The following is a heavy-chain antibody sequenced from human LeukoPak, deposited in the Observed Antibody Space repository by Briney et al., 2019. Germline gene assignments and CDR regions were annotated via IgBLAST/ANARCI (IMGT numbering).Heavy chain of an antibody. Sequence: PGGSLRLSCAASGFTFDDYAMHWVRQAPGKGLEWVSLISWDGGIIYYADSVKGRFTISRDNSKNSLYLQMNSLRAEDTAVYYCGRDGWEIRLATGYWGQGTLVTVSS. V-gene: IGHV3-43D*03. J-gene: IGHJ4*02. CDR3: GRDGWEIRLATGY. CDR1: GFTFDDYA. D-gene: IGHD1-26*01. CDR2: ISWDGGII.